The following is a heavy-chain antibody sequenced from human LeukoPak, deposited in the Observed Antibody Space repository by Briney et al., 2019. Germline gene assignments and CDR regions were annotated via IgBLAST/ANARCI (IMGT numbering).Heavy chain of an antibody. CDR2: IYYSGST. J-gene: IGHJ4*02. CDR3: ATNSGRYSWPFDY. D-gene: IGHD1-26*01. Sequence: PSETLSLTCTVSGGSISTYYWSWIRQPPGKGLEWIGYIYYSGSTIYNPSPKTRVTISVDTSKNQFSLKLSSVTAADMAVYYCATNSGRYSWPFDYWGQGTLVTVSS. CDR1: GGSISTYY. V-gene: IGHV4-59*01.